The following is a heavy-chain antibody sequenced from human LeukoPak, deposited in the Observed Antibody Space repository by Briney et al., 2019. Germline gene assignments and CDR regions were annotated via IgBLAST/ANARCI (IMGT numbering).Heavy chain of an antibody. D-gene: IGHD2-2*02. Sequence: GGSLRLSCAGSGFTFSTYALSRVRQAPGKGLEWVSSISGSGYNIYYADSVKGRFTISRDDSKNTLFLQMNSLRSEDTAVYFCAKKGGYCSTTTCYSPYDYWGQGTLVTVSS. J-gene: IGHJ4*02. CDR1: GFTFSTYA. V-gene: IGHV3-23*01. CDR3: AKKGGYCSTTTCYSPYDY. CDR2: ISGSGYNI.